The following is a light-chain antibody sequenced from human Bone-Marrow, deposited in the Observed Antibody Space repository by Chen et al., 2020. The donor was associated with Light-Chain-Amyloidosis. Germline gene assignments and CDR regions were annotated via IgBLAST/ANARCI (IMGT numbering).Light chain of an antibody. CDR1: NIGSTS. V-gene: IGLV3-21*02. J-gene: IGLJ3*02. Sequence: SYVLTQPSSVSVAPGQTATIACGGNNIGSTSVHWYQQTPGQAPLLVGYDDSDRPSGIPERLSGATSGNTATLTISRVEAGEEADSYCQVWDRSSDRPVFGGGTKLTVL. CDR2: DDS. CDR3: QVWDRSSDRPV.